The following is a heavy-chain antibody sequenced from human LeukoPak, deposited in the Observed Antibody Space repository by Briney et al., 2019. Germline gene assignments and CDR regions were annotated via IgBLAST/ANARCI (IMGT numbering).Heavy chain of an antibody. J-gene: IGHJ6*02. CDR3: ARGGIVVVVVATRYYYYGMDV. CDR1: AGSISTYY. V-gene: IGHV4-34*01. Sequence: PSETLSLTCTVSAGSISTYYWSWIRQPPGKGLEWLGEINHSGSTNYNPSLKSRVTISVDTSKNQFSLKLSSVTAADTVVYYCARGGIVVVVVATRYYYYGMDVWGQGTTVTVSS. CDR2: INHSGST. D-gene: IGHD2-15*01.